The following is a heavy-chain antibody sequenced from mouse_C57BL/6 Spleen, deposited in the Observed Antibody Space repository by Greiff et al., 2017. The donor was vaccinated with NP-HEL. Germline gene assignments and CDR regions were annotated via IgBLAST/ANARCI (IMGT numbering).Heavy chain of an antibody. V-gene: IGHV5-17*01. CDR3: ARPHYYGSSFAWFAY. D-gene: IGHD1-1*01. J-gene: IGHJ3*01. CDR1: GFTFSDYG. CDR2: ISSGSSTI. Sequence: EVHLVESGGGLVKPGGSLKLSCAASGFTFSDYGMHWVRQAPEKGLEWVAYISSGSSTIYYADTVKGRFTISRDNAKNTLFLQMTSLRSEDTAMYYCARPHYYGSSFAWFAYWGQGTLVTVSA.